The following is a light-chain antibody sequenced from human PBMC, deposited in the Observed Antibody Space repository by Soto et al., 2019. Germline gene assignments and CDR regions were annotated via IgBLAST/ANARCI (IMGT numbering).Light chain of an antibody. CDR3: QQFGSSIPHT. CDR2: GAS. V-gene: IGKV3-20*01. J-gene: IGKJ2*01. Sequence: EIVMTQSPGTLSLSPGERATISCRASQVIGSRYLAWYHQKSGQAPRLLIYGASSRATGIPDRFSGSESATDFTLTISRLEPEDFGVYYCQQFGSSIPHTFGQGTKLEIK. CDR1: QVIGSRY.